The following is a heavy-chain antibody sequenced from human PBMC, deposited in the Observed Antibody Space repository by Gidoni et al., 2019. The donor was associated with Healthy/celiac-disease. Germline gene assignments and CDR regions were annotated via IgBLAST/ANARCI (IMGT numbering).Heavy chain of an antibody. Sequence: QLQLQESGPGLVKPSETLSLTCTVPGGSISSSSYHWGWIRQPPGKGLEWIGSIYYSGSTYYNPSLKSRVTISVDTSKNQFSLKLSSVTAADTAVYYCARHGTGNNWFDPWGQGTLVTVSS. CDR1: GGSISSSSYH. J-gene: IGHJ5*02. V-gene: IGHV4-39*01. CDR2: IYYSGST. CDR3: ARHGTGNNWFDP. D-gene: IGHD1-1*01.